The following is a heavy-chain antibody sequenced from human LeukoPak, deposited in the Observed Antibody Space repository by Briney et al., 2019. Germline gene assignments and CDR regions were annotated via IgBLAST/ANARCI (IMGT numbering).Heavy chain of an antibody. Sequence: GGSLGLSCAASGFIVSSNYMSWVRQAPGKGLEWVSVIYSGGSTYYADSVQGRFTISRDNSKNTLYLQMNSLRAEDTAVYYCARVRPPGYYDSSDYNFDYWGQGTLVTVSS. V-gene: IGHV3-66*02. CDR3: ARVRPPGYYDSSDYNFDY. CDR2: IYSGGST. D-gene: IGHD3-22*01. J-gene: IGHJ4*02. CDR1: GFIVSSNY.